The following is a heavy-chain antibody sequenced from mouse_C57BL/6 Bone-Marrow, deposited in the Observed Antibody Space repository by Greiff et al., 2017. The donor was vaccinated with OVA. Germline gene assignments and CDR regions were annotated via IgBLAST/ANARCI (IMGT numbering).Heavy chain of an antibody. CDR1: GFTFSSYA. Sequence: DVKLVESGGGLVKPGGSLKLSCAASGFTFSSYAMSWVRQTPEKRLEWVATISDGGSYTYYPDNVKGRFTISRDNAKNNLYLQMSHLKSEDTAMYYCARDPYYGSSYAMDYWGQGTSVTVSS. CDR2: ISDGGSYT. V-gene: IGHV5-4*01. D-gene: IGHD1-1*01. CDR3: ARDPYYGSSYAMDY. J-gene: IGHJ4*01.